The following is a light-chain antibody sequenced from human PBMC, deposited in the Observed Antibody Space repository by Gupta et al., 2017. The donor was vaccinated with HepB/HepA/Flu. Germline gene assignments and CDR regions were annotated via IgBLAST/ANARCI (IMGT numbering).Light chain of an antibody. Sequence: ELVMTQSPATLSVSPGERATLSCRASQSVSSNLAWYQQKPGQAPRLVIYGASTRATGIPARFSGSGSGTEFTLTISSLQSEDFAVYYCQQYNNWPPCSFGQGTKLEIK. CDR1: QSVSSN. CDR3: QQYNNWPPCS. CDR2: GAS. V-gene: IGKV3-15*01. J-gene: IGKJ2*04.